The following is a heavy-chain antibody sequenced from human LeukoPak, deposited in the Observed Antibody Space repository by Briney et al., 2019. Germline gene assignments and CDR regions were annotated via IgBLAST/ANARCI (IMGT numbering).Heavy chain of an antibody. CDR2: IYPGDSDT. D-gene: IGHD3-3*01. J-gene: IGHJ5*02. CDR1: GYSFTSYW. Sequence: GESLKISCQGSGYSFTSYWIGWVRQMPGKGLEWMGIIYPGDSDTRYSPSFQGQVTISADKSISTAYLQWSSLKASDTAMYYCARTYYDFWSGYYHENWFDPWGQGTLVTVSS. CDR3: ARTYYDFWSGYYHENWFDP. V-gene: IGHV5-51*01.